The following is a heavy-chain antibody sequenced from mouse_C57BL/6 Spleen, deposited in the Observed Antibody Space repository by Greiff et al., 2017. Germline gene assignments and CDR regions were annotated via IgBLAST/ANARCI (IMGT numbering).Heavy chain of an antibody. V-gene: IGHV1-69*01. CDR3: ARSGDYEGY. CDR2: IDPSDSDT. D-gene: IGHD2-4*01. J-gene: IGHJ2*01. CDR1: GYTFTSYW. Sequence: QVQLQQPGAELVMPGASVKLSCKASGYTFTSYWMHWVKQRPGQGLEWIGEIDPSDSDTNYNQKFKGKSTLTVDKSSSAAYMQLRSLTSEDSAVYYGARSGDYEGYWGKGTTLTVSS.